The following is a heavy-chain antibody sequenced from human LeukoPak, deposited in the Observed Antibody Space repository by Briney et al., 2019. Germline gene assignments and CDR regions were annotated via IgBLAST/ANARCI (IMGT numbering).Heavy chain of an antibody. CDR2: IYYSGST. J-gene: IGHJ5*02. D-gene: IGHD3-3*01. V-gene: IGHV4-59*01. CDR3: ARDNKETYYDLDWFDP. CDR1: GGSISSYY. Sequence: PSETLSLTCTVSGGSISSYYWSWIRQPPGKGLEWIGYIYYSGSTNYNPSPKSRVTISVDTSKNQFSLKLSSVTAADTALYYCARDNKETYYDLDWFDPWGQGTLVTVSS.